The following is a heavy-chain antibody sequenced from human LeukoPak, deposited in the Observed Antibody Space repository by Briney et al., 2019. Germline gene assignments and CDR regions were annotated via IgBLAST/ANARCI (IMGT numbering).Heavy chain of an antibody. J-gene: IGHJ4*02. D-gene: IGHD5-24*01. Sequence: SETLSLTCAVYGGSFSGYYWSWIRQPPGKGLEWIGEINHSGSTNYNPSLKSRVTISVDTSKNQFSLKLSSVTAADTAVYYCARTPRDGYNSPYFDYWGQGTLVTVSS. V-gene: IGHV4-34*01. CDR1: GGSFSGYY. CDR2: INHSGST. CDR3: ARTPRDGYNSPYFDY.